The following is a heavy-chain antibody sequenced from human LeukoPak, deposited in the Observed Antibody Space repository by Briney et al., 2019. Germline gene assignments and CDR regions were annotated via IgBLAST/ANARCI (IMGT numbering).Heavy chain of an antibody. Sequence: GGSLRLSCAASGFTVSSNYMSWVRQAPGKGLEWVSVIYSGGSTYYADSVKGRFTISRDNSRNTLYLQMNSLRAEDTAVYYCARDGANDGSYGMDVWGQGTTVTVSS. CDR3: ARDGANDGSYGMDV. V-gene: IGHV3-66*01. D-gene: IGHD1-1*01. J-gene: IGHJ6*02. CDR2: IYSGGST. CDR1: GFTVSSNY.